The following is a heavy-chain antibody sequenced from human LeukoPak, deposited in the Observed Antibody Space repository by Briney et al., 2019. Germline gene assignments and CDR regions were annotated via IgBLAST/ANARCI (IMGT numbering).Heavy chain of an antibody. CDR2: ISGSGGST. CDR3: AKEARREERVKGLWSGNPRSYYYGMDV. Sequence: GGSLRLSCAASGFTLSSSAMSWVRQAPGKGLEWVSAISGSGGSTYYADSEKGRFTTSRDNSKNTLDLQMNSLRAEDTAVYYCAKEARREERVKGLWSGNPRSYYYGMDVWGQGTTVTVSS. V-gene: IGHV3-23*01. J-gene: IGHJ6*02. CDR1: GFTLSSSA. D-gene: IGHD3-3*01.